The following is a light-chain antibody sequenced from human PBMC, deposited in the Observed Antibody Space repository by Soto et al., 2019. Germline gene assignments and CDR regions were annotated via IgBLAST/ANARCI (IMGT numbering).Light chain of an antibody. V-gene: IGLV2-11*01. Sequence: SHPRSVCWSPGQSVAISCTGTSSDVGVYNYVSWYQQYPGKAPKIMIYDVSKRPSGVPDRFSGSKSDNTASLTISGLQAEDEADYYCCSYAGSSTLVFGIGTRVT. CDR1: SSDVGVYNY. CDR2: DVS. J-gene: IGLJ1*01. CDR3: CSYAGSSTLV.